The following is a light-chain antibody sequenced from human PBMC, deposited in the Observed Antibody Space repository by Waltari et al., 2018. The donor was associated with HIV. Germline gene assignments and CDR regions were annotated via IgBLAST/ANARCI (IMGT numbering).Light chain of an antibody. V-gene: IGLV1-51*01. CDR1: ISNIAKGI. CDR3: GTWDNSLSPWV. J-gene: IGLJ3*02. CDR2: DND. Sequence: QPVLTQPPSVSAAPGQNVTISCSGSISNIAKGIRRGYQQPPGTPPKLIIYDNDKRPSGIPDRFSASKSGTSATLGITGLQTGDEADYYCGTWDNSLSPWVFGGGTKLTVL.